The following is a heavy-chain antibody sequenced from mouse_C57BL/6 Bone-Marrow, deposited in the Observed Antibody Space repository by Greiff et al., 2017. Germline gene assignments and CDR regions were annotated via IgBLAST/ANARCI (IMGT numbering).Heavy chain of an antibody. CDR1: GYTFTSYG. CDR3: ARSSWDGRFAY. J-gene: IGHJ3*01. D-gene: IGHD4-1*01. V-gene: IGHV1-81*01. Sequence: QVHVKQSGAELARPGASVKLSCKASGYTFTSYGISWVKQRPGQGLEWIGEIYPRSGNTYYNEKFKGKATLTVDKSSSTAYMELSSLTSEDSAVYFCARSSWDGRFAYWGQGTLVTVSA. CDR2: IYPRSGNT.